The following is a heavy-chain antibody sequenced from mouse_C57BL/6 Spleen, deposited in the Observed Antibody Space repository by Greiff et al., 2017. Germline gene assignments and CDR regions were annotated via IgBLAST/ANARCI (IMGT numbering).Heavy chain of an antibody. CDR3: ARGGSSGFPCFAY. J-gene: IGHJ3*01. Sequence: QVQLQQSGPELVKPGASVKISCKASGYAFSSSWMNWVKQRPGKGLEWIGRIYPGDGDTNYNGKFKGKATLTADKSSSTAYMQLSSLTSEDSAVYFCARGGSSGFPCFAYWGQGTLVTVSA. CDR2: IYPGDGDT. CDR1: GYAFSSSW. V-gene: IGHV1-82*01. D-gene: IGHD3-2*02.